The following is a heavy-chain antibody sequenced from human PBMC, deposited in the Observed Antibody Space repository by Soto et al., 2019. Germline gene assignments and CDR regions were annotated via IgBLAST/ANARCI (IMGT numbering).Heavy chain of an antibody. D-gene: IGHD3-22*01. CDR2: ISVSGVDT. Sequence: GGSLRLSCAASGFTFSAHALTWVRQTPGKGLEWVASISVSGVDTYYADSVKGRFTISRDNSKKTLYLQMNSLRAEDTAVYYCAKDEMIVVVITTGDYYYGMDVWGQGTTVTVSS. J-gene: IGHJ6*02. V-gene: IGHV3-23*01. CDR3: AKDEMIVVVITTGDYYYGMDV. CDR1: GFTFSAHA.